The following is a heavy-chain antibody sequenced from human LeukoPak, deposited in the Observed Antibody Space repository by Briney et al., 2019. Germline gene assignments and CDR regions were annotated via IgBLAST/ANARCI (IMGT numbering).Heavy chain of an antibody. CDR1: GGSISSYY. D-gene: IGHD3-10*01. CDR2: FYYCGST. Sequence: SETLSLTCTVSGGSISSYYWSWIRQPPGKGLEWIGYFYYCGSTNFNPSLKGRVTISVETSKHQFSPKLSSVTAANTAVYYWATLPGGPLLWFGEGLNYYYYYGMDVWGQGTTVTASS. CDR3: ATLPGGPLLWFGEGLNYYYYYGMDV. J-gene: IGHJ6*02. V-gene: IGHV4-59*08.